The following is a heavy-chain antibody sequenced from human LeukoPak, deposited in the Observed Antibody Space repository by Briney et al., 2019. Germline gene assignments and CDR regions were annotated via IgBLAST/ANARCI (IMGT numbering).Heavy chain of an antibody. CDR3: ARDSPYSDYLIGGAFNI. CDR1: GFTFTTHW. CDR2: IKPDGSDT. Sequence: GGSLRLSCGASGFTFTTHWIHWVRQAPGKGLVWVSRIKPDGSDTNYADSVKGRFTISRDNAKNTVYLQMDSLRAEDTAVYYCARDSPYSDYLIGGAFNIWGQGTMVTVSS. D-gene: IGHD4-11*01. V-gene: IGHV3-74*01. J-gene: IGHJ3*02.